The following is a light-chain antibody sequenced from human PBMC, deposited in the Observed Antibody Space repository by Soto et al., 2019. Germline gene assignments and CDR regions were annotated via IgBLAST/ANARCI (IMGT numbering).Light chain of an antibody. CDR3: QQYNSWT. CDR1: QSFNNR. Sequence: DIQMTQSPSTLSASVGDRVTITCRASQSFNNRLAWYQQKPGKAPKLLIYKASNLESGVPSRFSGSGSGTEFTLTISSLQPDDFGTYYCQQYNSWTFVQGTKVEIK. V-gene: IGKV1-5*03. J-gene: IGKJ1*01. CDR2: KAS.